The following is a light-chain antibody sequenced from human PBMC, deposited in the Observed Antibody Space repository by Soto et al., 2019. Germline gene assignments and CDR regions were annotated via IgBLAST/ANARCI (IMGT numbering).Light chain of an antibody. CDR3: QQHYDWLTWT. CDR2: GAS. V-gene: IGKV3-15*01. J-gene: IGKJ1*01. CDR1: QSINTN. Sequence: RVIAQSPDTLSVAAWGRATVFCRPSQSINTNLAWYQQKPGQAPRLLIYGASTRATGIPARFSGSGSGTEFTLPLSSLQSEDSAVYYCQQHYDWLTWTFGQGTKVDIK.